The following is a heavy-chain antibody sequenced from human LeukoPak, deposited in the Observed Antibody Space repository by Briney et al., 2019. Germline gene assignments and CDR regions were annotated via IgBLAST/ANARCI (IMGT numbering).Heavy chain of an antibody. Sequence: GASVTVSRKVSGYTLTELSMHWVRQAPGKGLEWMGGFDPEDGETIYAQKFQGRVTMTEDTSTDTAYMELSSLRSEDTAVYYCATVVGHYYGSGSLGAFDIWGQGTMVTVSS. CDR1: GYTLTELS. J-gene: IGHJ3*02. CDR3: ATVVGHYYGSGSLGAFDI. CDR2: FDPEDGET. V-gene: IGHV1-24*01. D-gene: IGHD3-10*01.